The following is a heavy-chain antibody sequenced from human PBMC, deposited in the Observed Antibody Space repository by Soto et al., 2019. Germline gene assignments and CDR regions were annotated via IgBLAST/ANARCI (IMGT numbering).Heavy chain of an antibody. Sequence: QVQLQQSGPGLVKPSETLTLTCTVSGGSVTSGNNYWTWIRQSPGKGLEWIGYIYSSGTTNYNLSLKSRATVSLDTSKSQFSLRLSSVTAADTAVYFCARDRGVVCSGGRCYFYAMDVWGQGTTVTVAS. J-gene: IGHJ6*02. CDR3: ARDRGVVCSGGRCYFYAMDV. CDR2: IYSSGTT. D-gene: IGHD2-15*01. V-gene: IGHV4-61*01. CDR1: GGSVTSGNNY.